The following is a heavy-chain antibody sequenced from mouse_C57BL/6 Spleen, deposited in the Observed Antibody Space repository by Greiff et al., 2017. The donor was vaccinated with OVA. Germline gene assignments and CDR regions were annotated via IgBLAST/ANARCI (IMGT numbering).Heavy chain of an antibody. D-gene: IGHD2-3*01. CDR1: GYAFSSSW. CDR2: IYPGDGDT. CDR3: AAPYDGYSAWFAY. V-gene: IGHV1-82*01. Sequence: VQLQQSGPELVKPGASVKISCKASGYAFSSSWMNWVKQRPGKGLEWIGRIYPGDGDTNYNGKFKGKATLTADKSSSTAYMQLSSLTSEDSAVYFCAAPYDGYSAWFAYWGQGTLVTVSA. J-gene: IGHJ3*01.